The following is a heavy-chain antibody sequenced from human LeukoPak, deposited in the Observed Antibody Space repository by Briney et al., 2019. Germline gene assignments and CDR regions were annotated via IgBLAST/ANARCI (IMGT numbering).Heavy chain of an antibody. D-gene: IGHD2-2*01. J-gene: IGHJ6*02. CDR2: VSAYNGNT. CDR1: GYTFTSYG. CDR3: ARDIVVVPAGHGMDV. Sequence: ASVKVSCKASGYTFTSYGISWVRQAPGQGLEWMGWVSAYNGNTNYAQKLQGRVTMTTDTSTSTAYMELRSLRSDDTAVYYCARDIVVVPAGHGMDVWGQGATVTVSS. V-gene: IGHV1-18*01.